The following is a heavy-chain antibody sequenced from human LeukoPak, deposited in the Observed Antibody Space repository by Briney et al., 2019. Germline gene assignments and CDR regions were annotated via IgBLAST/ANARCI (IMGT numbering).Heavy chain of an antibody. CDR2: SKHSGST. CDR3: ARWAQPAWGSYRYTARPFFDY. CDR1: GGSFSGYY. Sequence: PSETLTLTCAASGGSFSGYYWSGIRQPPGNRQMNIVESKHSGSTIYKPSLKVRVTLSVLISKSQFSLNLGSVTAASTAIYYVARWAQPAWGSYRYTARPFFDYWGQGNLVTVSS. D-gene: IGHD3-16*02. J-gene: IGHJ4*02. V-gene: IGHV4-34*01.